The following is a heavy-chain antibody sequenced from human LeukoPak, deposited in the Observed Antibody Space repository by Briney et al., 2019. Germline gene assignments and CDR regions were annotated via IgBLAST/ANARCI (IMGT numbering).Heavy chain of an antibody. V-gene: IGHV4-4*02. CDR2: IYHSGST. Sequence: SGTLSLTCAVSGGSISCSNWWSWVRQPPGKGLEWIGEIYHSGSTNYNPSLKSRVTISVDTSKNQFSLKLSSVTAADTAVYYCARHGISRYRDVWGKGTTVTVSS. D-gene: IGHD6-13*01. CDR3: ARHGISRYRDV. J-gene: IGHJ6*04. CDR1: GGSISCSNW.